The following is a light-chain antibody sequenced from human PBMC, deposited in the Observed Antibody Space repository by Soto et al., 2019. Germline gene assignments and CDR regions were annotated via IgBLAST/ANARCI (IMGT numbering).Light chain of an antibody. V-gene: IGKV3-20*01. CDR2: GAS. Sequence: EIVLTQSPGTLSLSPGERATLSCRASQSVSSSYLAWYQQKPGQAPRLLIYGASNRATGIPDRFSGSGSGTDFTLTISRREPDDFAVYYCQQYGSSPPWTFGRGTKVEIK. CDR1: QSVSSSY. J-gene: IGKJ1*01. CDR3: QQYGSSPPWT.